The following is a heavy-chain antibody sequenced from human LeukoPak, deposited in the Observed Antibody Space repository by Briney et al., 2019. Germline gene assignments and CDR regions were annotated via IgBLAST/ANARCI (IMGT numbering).Heavy chain of an antibody. V-gene: IGHV3-11*01. D-gene: IGHD6-19*01. CDR3: ARDIAPLNSSGWYFSWYAFDI. J-gene: IGHJ3*02. CDR2: ISSSGSTI. CDR1: GFTFSDYY. Sequence: GGSLRLSCAASGFTFSDYYMSWIRQAPGKGLEWVSYISSSGSTIYYADSVKGRFTISRDNAKNSLYLQMNSLRAEDTAVYYCARDIAPLNSSGWYFSWYAFDIWGQGTMVTVSS.